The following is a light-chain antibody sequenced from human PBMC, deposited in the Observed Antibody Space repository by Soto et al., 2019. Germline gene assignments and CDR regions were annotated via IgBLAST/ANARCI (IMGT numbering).Light chain of an antibody. CDR1: SSDIGGYNY. CDR3: GSYARSSTLV. J-gene: IGLJ1*01. Sequence: QSALTQPASVSGSPGQSSTISCTGTSSDIGGYNYVSWYQQHPGKAPKFLIFAVTNRPSGISNRFSGSKSGNTASLTISGLQAEDEADYYCGSYARSSTLVFGTGTKVTVL. V-gene: IGLV2-14*03. CDR2: AVT.